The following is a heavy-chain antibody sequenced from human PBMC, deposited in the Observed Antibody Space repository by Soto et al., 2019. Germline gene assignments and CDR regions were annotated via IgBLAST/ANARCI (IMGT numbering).Heavy chain of an antibody. J-gene: IGHJ5*02. CDR2: IGPSDSYT. V-gene: IGHV5-10-1*01. Sequence: PGQSLNLSCKGSGYSFTSYWISWVRQMPGKGLEWMGRIGPSDSYTNYSPSFQGHVTISADKSISTAYLQWSSLKASDTAMYYCARRNYDILTGYDWFDPWGQGTLVTVSS. D-gene: IGHD3-9*01. CDR1: GYSFTSYW. CDR3: ARRNYDILTGYDWFDP.